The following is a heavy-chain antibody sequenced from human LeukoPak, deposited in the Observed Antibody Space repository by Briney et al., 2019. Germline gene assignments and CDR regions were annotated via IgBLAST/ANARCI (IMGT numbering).Heavy chain of an antibody. CDR1: GFTFSSYS. CDR3: ARSGYSYGPFDY. D-gene: IGHD5-18*01. Sequence: GGSLRLSCAASGFTFSSYSMNWVRQAPGKGLEWVSSISSSSSYIYYADSVKGRFTISRDNAKNSLYLQMNSLRAEDTAVYYCARSGYSYGPFDYWGQGTLVTVSS. V-gene: IGHV3-21*01. CDR2: ISSSSSYI. J-gene: IGHJ4*02.